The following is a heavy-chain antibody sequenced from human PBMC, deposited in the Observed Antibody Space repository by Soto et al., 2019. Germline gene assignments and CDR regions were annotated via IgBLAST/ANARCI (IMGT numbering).Heavy chain of an antibody. V-gene: IGHV1-3*01. CDR3: ARSVAARPDYYYGMDV. J-gene: IGHJ6*02. D-gene: IGHD6-6*01. CDR1: GYTFTSYA. CDR2: INAGNGNT. Sequence: QVQLVQSGAEVKKPGASVKVSCKASGYTFTSYAMHWVRQAPGQRLEWMGWINAGNGNTKYSQKFQGRVTITRYTSASTAYMELSSLRSEDTAVYYCARSVAARPDYYYGMDVWGQGTTVTVSS.